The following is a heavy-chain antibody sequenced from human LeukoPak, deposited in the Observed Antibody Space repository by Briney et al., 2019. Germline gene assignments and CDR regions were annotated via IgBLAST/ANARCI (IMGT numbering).Heavy chain of an antibody. CDR1: GYTFTSYY. CDR3: ARGPDIVVVPAANGKDV. D-gene: IGHD2-2*01. CDR2: INPSGGST. Sequence: GASVKVSCKASGYTFTSYYMHWVRQAPGQGLEWMGIINPSGGSTSYAQKFQGRVTMTRDTSTSTVYMELSSLRSEDTAVYYCARGPDIVVVPAANGKDVWGQGTTVTVSS. V-gene: IGHV1-46*01. J-gene: IGHJ6*02.